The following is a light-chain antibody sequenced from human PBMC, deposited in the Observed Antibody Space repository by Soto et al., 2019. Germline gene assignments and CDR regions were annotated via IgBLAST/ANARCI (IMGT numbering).Light chain of an antibody. V-gene: IGKV3-20*01. Sequence: IVLTQSPAILPLSPGDRATLSCRASQSVSSSYLAWYQHKPGQATRLLIHGASSRVTGIPDSFSGRGSGTDFTLTITRLEPEAFAVYYCQQYQSLTFGGGTKVDIK. CDR2: GAS. CDR3: QQYQSLT. J-gene: IGKJ4*01. CDR1: QSVSSSY.